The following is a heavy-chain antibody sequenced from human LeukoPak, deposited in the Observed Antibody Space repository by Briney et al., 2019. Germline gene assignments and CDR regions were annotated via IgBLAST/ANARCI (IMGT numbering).Heavy chain of an antibody. D-gene: IGHD2-2*01. CDR1: GGSISSYY. J-gene: IGHJ5*02. CDR3: ARILPYCSSTSCSKKTRKYNWFDP. CDR2: IYYSGST. V-gene: IGHV4-59*12. Sequence: PSETLSLTCTVSGGSISSYYWSWIRQPPGKGLEWIGYIYYSGSTNYNPSLKSRVTISVDTSKNQFSLKLSSVTAADTAVYYCARILPYCSSTSCSKKTRKYNWFDPWGQGTLVTVSS.